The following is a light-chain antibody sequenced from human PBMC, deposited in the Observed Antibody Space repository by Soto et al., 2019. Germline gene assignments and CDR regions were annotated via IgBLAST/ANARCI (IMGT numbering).Light chain of an antibody. V-gene: IGLV1-47*01. CDR3: AAWDDSLSV. Sequence: QSVLTQPPSASGTPGQRVTISCSGSSSNIGSNYVYWYQQLPGTAPKLLIYRTNQRPSGVPDRFSGSKSGTSASLAISGLQSEDDADYYCAAWDDSLSVFGGGTQLTVL. CDR1: SSNIGSNY. J-gene: IGLJ2*01. CDR2: RTN.